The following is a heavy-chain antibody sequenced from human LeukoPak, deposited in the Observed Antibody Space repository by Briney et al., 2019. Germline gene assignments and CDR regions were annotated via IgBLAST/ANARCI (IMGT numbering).Heavy chain of an antibody. V-gene: IGHV4-59*01. CDR1: GGSISSYY. D-gene: IGHD5-18*01. J-gene: IGHJ4*02. CDR3: ARVHVGTDMVDLDY. Sequence: SETLSLTCTVSGGSISSYYWSWIRQPPGKGLEWIGYIYYSGSTNYNPSLKSRVTISVDTSKNQFSLKLSSVTAADTAVYYCARVHVGTDMVDLDYWGQGTLVTVSS. CDR2: IYYSGST.